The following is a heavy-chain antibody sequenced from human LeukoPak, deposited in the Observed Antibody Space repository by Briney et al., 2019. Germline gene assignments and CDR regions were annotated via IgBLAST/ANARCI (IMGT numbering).Heavy chain of an antibody. J-gene: IGHJ3*02. CDR3: ARARDGYNWGFDI. CDR2: ISGSGGST. Sequence: GGSLRLSCAASGFTFSSYAMSWVRQAPGKGLEWVSAISGSGGSTYYADSVKGRFTISRDNSKNTLYLQMNSLRAEDTAVYYCARARDGYNWGFDIWGQGTMVTVSS. V-gene: IGHV3-23*01. CDR1: GFTFSSYA. D-gene: IGHD5-24*01.